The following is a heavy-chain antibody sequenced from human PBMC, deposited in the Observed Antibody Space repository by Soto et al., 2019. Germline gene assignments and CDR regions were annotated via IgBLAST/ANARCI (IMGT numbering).Heavy chain of an antibody. Sequence: QVQLVESGGGVVQPGRSLRLSCAASGFTFSSYAMHWVRQAPGTGLEWVAVISYDGSNKYYADSVKGRFTISRDNSQNTLYLQMNSLRAEDTAVYYCARGGDFWSGSPPYYYYGMDVGGQGTRVTVSS. CDR1: GFTFSSYA. V-gene: IGHV3-30-3*01. D-gene: IGHD3-3*01. J-gene: IGHJ6*02. CDR3: ARGGDFWSGSPPYYYYGMDV. CDR2: ISYDGSNK.